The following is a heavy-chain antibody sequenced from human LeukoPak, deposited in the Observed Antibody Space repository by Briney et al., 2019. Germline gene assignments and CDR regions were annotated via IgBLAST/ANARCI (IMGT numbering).Heavy chain of an antibody. CDR2: IYYSGST. D-gene: IGHD6-19*01. V-gene: IGHV4-59*01. CDR1: GGSFSSYY. CDR3: AREAAVAGSFDY. J-gene: IGHJ4*02. Sequence: SETLSLTCAVYGGSFSSYYWSWIRQPPGKGLEWIGYIYYSGSTNYNPSLKSRVTISVDTSKNQFSLKLSSVTAADTAVYYCAREAAVAGSFDYWGQGTLVTVSS.